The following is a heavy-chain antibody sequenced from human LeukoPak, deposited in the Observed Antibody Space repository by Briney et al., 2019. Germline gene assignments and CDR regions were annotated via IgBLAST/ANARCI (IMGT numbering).Heavy chain of an antibody. CDR3: ASGVAAAPRY. V-gene: IGHV4-34*01. J-gene: IGHJ4*02. Sequence: SETLSLTCAVYGGSFSGYYWSWIRQPPGKGLEWIGEINHSGSTNYNPSLKSRVTISVDTSKNQFSLKLSSVTAADTVVYYCASGVAAAPRYWGQGTLVTVSS. D-gene: IGHD6-13*01. CDR1: GGSFSGYY. CDR2: INHSGST.